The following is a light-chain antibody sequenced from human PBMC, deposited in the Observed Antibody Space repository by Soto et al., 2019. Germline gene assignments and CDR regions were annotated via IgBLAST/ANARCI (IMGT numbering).Light chain of an antibody. V-gene: IGKV1-5*03. J-gene: IGKJ1*01. CDR1: QSISSW. CDR2: KAS. Sequence: DIQMTQSPSTLSSCGGDIGTITCRSSQSISSWLAWYQQKPGKAPKPLIYKASRLERGVPSRFSGSGSGTEFTLSISSLQPDDFATYYCQQYNSYSSWTFGQGTKVDIK. CDR3: QQYNSYSSWT.